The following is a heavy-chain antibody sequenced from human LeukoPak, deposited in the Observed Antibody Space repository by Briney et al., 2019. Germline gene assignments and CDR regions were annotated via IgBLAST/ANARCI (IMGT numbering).Heavy chain of an antibody. V-gene: IGHV3-53*05. CDR3: VKEYHSRGFGAYFDY. J-gene: IGHJ4*02. D-gene: IGHD3-3*01. CDR1: GFTVSNNY. Sequence: GGSLRLSCTAAGFTVSNNYVSWARQAPGKGLEWVSVIYSGGSTEYIGSVKGRFTLSRDNSINTVDLQMNSLRAEDTAVYYCVKEYHSRGFGAYFDYWGQGTLVTVSS. CDR2: IYSGGST.